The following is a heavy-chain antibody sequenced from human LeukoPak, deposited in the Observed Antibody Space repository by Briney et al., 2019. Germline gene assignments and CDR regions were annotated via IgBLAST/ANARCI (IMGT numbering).Heavy chain of an antibody. CDR2: ITRNSYI. CDR1: RFTLSTYS. J-gene: IGHJ4*02. V-gene: IGHV3-21*01. D-gene: IGHD3-22*01. Sequence: PGGSLRLSCAASRFTLSTYSINWVRQAPGKGLEWVSSITRNSYIYYADSVKGRFTISSDNAKNSLYLQMNRLRAEDTALYYGGRLDDNSGYFHWGQGTLVTVSS. CDR3: GRLDDNSGYFH.